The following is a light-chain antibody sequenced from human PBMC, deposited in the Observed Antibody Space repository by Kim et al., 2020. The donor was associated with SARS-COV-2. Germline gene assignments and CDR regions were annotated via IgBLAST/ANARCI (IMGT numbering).Light chain of an antibody. CDR2: GAS. Sequence: IVLSQSPPTLSLSPGETATLSCWASQSFTNSYLAWYQHKPGQAPRLLIYGASNRAFGIPDRFSGSGSGADFTLTISRLEPEDTGVYYCHQYGSSPPYTFGQGTKLEI. CDR3: HQYGSSPPYT. V-gene: IGKV3-20*01. J-gene: IGKJ2*01. CDR1: QSFTNSY.